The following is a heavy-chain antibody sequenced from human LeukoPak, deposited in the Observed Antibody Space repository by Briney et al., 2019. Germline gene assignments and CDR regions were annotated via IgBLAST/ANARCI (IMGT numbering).Heavy chain of an antibody. CDR3: ATGLWFGELLFRSFDY. J-gene: IGHJ4*02. CDR1: GFTFSSYW. D-gene: IGHD3-10*01. Sequence: GGSLRLSCAASGFTFSSYWMSWVRQAPGKGLEWVANIKQDGSEKYYVDSVKGRFTISRDNAKNSLYLQMNSLRAEDTAVYYCATGLWFGELLFRSFDYWGQGTLVTVSS. V-gene: IGHV3-7*01. CDR2: IKQDGSEK.